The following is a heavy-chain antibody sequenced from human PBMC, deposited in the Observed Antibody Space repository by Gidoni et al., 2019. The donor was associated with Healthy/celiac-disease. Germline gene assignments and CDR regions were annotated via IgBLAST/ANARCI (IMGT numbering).Heavy chain of an antibody. J-gene: IGHJ5*02. CDR1: GGSISSYY. CDR3: ARSVTLWTPPRGAYWFDP. D-gene: IGHD2-21*02. CDR2: IYYSGST. V-gene: IGHV4-59*01. Sequence: QVQLQESGPGLVKPSETLSLTCPVSGGSISSYYWSWIRQPPGKGLEWIGYIYYSGSTNYNPSLKSRVTISVDTSKNQFSLKLSSVTAADTAVYYCARSVTLWTPPRGAYWFDPWGQGTLVTVSS.